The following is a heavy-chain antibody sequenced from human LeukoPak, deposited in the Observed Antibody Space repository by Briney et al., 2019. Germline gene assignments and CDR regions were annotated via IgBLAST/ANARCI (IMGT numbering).Heavy chain of an antibody. Sequence: GGSLRLSCAASGFTFSSYETNWVRQAPGKGLEWVSYISSSGSTIYYADSVKGRFTISRDNAKNSLYLQMNSLRAEDTAVYYCAREVYYYMDVWGKGTTVTISS. V-gene: IGHV3-48*03. CDR1: GFTFSSYE. CDR3: AREVYYYMDV. CDR2: ISSSGSTI. J-gene: IGHJ6*03.